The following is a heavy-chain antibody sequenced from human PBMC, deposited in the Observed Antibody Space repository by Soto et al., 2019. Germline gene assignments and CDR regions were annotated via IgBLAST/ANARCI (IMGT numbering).Heavy chain of an antibody. CDR3: AKDSSVIAAGSGGWFDP. Sequence: VQLVESGGGVVQPGRSLRLSCAASGFDFNTYGLHWVRQAPGKGLEWVAAISFDGGSQYYADSVKGRFTVSRDKSNSTLYLQMNSLGAEDTATYFCAKDSSVIAAGSGGWFDPWGPGTLVIVSS. CDR2: ISFDGGSQ. V-gene: IGHV3-30*18. D-gene: IGHD6-13*01. J-gene: IGHJ5*02. CDR1: GFDFNTYG.